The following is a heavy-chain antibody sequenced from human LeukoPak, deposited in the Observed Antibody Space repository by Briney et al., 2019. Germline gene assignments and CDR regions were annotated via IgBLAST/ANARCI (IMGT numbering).Heavy chain of an antibody. V-gene: IGHV4-39*01. CDR1: GGSISSSSYY. J-gene: IGHJ4*02. D-gene: IGHD2-15*01. CDR3: ARSFGAEGYCSGGSCYGVMSDY. Sequence: SETLSLTCTVSGGSISSSSYYWGWIRQPPGKGLEWIGSIYYSGSTYYNPSLKSRVTISVDTSKNQFSLKLSSVTAADTAVYYWARSFGAEGYCSGGSCYGVMSDYWGQGTLVTVSS. CDR2: IYYSGST.